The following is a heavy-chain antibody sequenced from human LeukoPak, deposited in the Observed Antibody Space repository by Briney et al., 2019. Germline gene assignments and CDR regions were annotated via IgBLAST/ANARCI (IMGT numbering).Heavy chain of an antibody. J-gene: IGHJ2*01. CDR1: GGSISSYY. Sequence: SETLSLTCAVYGGSISSYYWSWIRQPPGKGLEWIGYIYYSGSTNYNPSLKSRVTISVDTSKNQFSLKLSSVTAADTAVYYCARTSSGYYNWYFDLWGRGTLVTVSS. CDR3: ARTSSGYYNWYFDL. D-gene: IGHD3-22*01. V-gene: IGHV4-59*08. CDR2: IYYSGST.